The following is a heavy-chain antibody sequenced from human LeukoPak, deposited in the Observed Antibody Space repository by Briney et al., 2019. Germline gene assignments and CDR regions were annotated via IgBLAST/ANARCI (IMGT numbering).Heavy chain of an antibody. CDR1: GGSISGYY. CDR2: VSYSGDT. Sequence: PSETLSLTCTVSGGSISGYYWSWIRQPPGKGLEWIGYVSYSGDTNYNPSLKSRVTISLDTSKNQFSLKLTSVTAADTAVYYCARGAGWYDNWGQGTLVTVSS. V-gene: IGHV4-59*01. J-gene: IGHJ4*02. CDR3: ARGAGWYDN. D-gene: IGHD6-19*01.